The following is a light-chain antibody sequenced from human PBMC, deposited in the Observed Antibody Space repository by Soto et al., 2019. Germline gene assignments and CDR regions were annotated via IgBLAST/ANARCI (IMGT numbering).Light chain of an antibody. J-gene: IGKJ2*01. CDR2: GAS. CDR3: QQCTYWPYT. Sequence: EIVMTQSPATLSVSPGEGATLSCRASQSVSSNLAWYQQKPGQAPTLLIYGASTRATGIPTGLSGRGSGTGFTLSILGFKSEVFGVVACQQCTYWPYTFGQRTTVESK. V-gene: IGKV3-15*01. CDR1: QSVSSN.